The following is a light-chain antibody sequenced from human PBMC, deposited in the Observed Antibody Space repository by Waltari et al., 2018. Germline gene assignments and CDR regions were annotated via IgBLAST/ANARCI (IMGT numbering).Light chain of an antibody. Sequence: QSALTQPASVSGSPGQSLTISCTGTSSDVGGYHYVSWYQQHPGKAPKLMIYDVSKRPSGVSNRFSGSKSGNTASLTISGLQAEDEADYYCSSYTSSSTSDVVFGGGTKLTVL. J-gene: IGLJ2*01. CDR1: SSDVGGYHY. CDR3: SSYTSSSTSDVV. CDR2: DVS. V-gene: IGLV2-14*01.